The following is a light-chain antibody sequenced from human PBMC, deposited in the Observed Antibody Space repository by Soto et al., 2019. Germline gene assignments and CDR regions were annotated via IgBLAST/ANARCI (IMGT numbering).Light chain of an antibody. CDR1: SGDIGDYRY. CDR3: SSYTRSSPVV. V-gene: IGLV2-14*03. CDR2: DVS. J-gene: IGLJ2*01. Sequence: QSALTQPASVSGSPGQSITISCTGTSGDIGDYRYVSWYQHHPGKAPKPMIYDVSNRPSGVSNRFSGSKSGNTASLTISGLQDEDEADYYCSSYTRSSPVVFGGGTKVTVL.